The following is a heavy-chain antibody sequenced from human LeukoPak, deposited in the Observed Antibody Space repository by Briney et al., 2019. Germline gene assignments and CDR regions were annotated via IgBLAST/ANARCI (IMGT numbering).Heavy chain of an antibody. J-gene: IGHJ6*02. CDR3: AGLSSSTNRAGYYYYGMDV. D-gene: IGHD2-2*01. V-gene: IGHV4-39*01. Sequence: SETLSLTCTVSGGSISSSSYYWGWIRQPPGKGLEWIGSIYYSGSTYYNPSLKSRVTISVDTSKNQFSLKLSSVTAADTAVYYCAGLSSSTNRAGYYYYGMDVWGQGTTVTVSS. CDR1: GGSISSSSYY. CDR2: IYYSGST.